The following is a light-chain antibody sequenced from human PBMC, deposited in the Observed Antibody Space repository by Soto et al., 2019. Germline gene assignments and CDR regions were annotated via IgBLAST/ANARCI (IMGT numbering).Light chain of an antibody. V-gene: IGKV1-5*01. J-gene: IGKJ2*01. CDR2: DVS. CDR3: QQNKDYPYT. CDR1: QSLTGR. Sequence: DIQMTQSPSTLSASIGDRVTLTCRASQSLTGRLAWYQQKPGRPPKLLIYDVSMLESGVPSRFSGSESGTDFTLTISSLRTDDFAPFYCQQNKDYPYTCGQGT.